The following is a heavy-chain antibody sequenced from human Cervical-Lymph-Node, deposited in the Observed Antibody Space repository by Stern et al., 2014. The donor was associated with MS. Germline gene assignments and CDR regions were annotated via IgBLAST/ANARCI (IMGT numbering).Heavy chain of an antibody. CDR3: ARVHGGYCSSTSCSFDY. J-gene: IGHJ4*02. CDR1: GGTFSSYA. D-gene: IGHD2-2*01. V-gene: IGHV1-69*01. CDR2: IIPIFGTA. Sequence: VQLVESGAEVKKPGSSVKVSCKASGGTFSSYAISWGRQAPGQGLEWIGGIIPIFGTANYAQKFQGRVTITADESTSTAYMELSSLRSEDTAVYYCARVHGGYCSSTSCSFDYWGQGTLVTVSS.